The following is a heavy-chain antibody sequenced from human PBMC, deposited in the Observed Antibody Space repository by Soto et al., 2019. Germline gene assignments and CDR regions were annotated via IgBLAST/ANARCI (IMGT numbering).Heavy chain of an antibody. CDR1: GFTFHDYA. V-gene: IGHV3-49*04. Sequence: GSLRLSCTASGFTFHDYAMNWVRQAPGKGLEWVGFIKSKTYGGTTEYAASVQGRFTISRDDSKSMTYLQMNSLKTEDTAVYYCARGGYYDTNGYSYYFDYWGQGALVTVSS. CDR3: ARGGYYDTNGYSYYFDY. CDR2: IKSKTYGGTT. D-gene: IGHD3-22*01. J-gene: IGHJ4*02.